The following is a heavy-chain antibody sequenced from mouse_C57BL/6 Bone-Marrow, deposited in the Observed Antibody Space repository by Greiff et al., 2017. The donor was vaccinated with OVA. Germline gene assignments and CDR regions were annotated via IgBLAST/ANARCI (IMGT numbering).Heavy chain of an antibody. V-gene: IGHV1-81*01. CDR1: GYTFTSYG. J-gene: IGHJ4*01. CDR2: IYPRSGNT. CDR3: ARGSIGYYGSRPYAMDY. D-gene: IGHD1-1*01. Sequence: VQLQQSGAELARPGASVKLSCKASGYTFTSYGISWVKQRTGQGLEWIGEIYPRSGNTYYNEKFKGKATLTADKSSSTAYMELRSLTSEDSAVYYCARGSIGYYGSRPYAMDYWGQGTTVTVSS.